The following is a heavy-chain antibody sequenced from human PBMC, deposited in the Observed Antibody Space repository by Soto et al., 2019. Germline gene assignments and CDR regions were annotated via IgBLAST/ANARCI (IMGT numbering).Heavy chain of an antibody. Sequence: GGSLRLSCAASGFTFSSYSMNWVRQAPGKGLEWVSYISSSSSTIYYADSVKGRFTISRDNSKNTLYLQMNSLRAEDTAVYYCATNYAEAYSGSYADAFDIWGQGTMVTVSS. D-gene: IGHD1-26*01. CDR1: GFTFSSYS. CDR3: ATNYAEAYSGSYADAFDI. J-gene: IGHJ3*02. CDR2: ISSSSSTI. V-gene: IGHV3-48*01.